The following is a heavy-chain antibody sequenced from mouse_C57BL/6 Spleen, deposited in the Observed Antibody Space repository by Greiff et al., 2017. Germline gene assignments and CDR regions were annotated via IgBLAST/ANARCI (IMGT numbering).Heavy chain of an antibody. Sequence: EVQLQQSGPELVKPGASVKISCKASGYTFTDYYMNWVKQSHGKSLEWIGDINPNNGGTSYNQKFKGKATLTVDKSSSTAYMELRSLTSEDSAVXYCASPDGYYVGYAMDYWGQGASVTVSS. J-gene: IGHJ4*01. V-gene: IGHV1-26*01. CDR2: INPNNGGT. CDR1: GYTFTDYY. D-gene: IGHD2-3*01. CDR3: ASPDGYYVGYAMDY.